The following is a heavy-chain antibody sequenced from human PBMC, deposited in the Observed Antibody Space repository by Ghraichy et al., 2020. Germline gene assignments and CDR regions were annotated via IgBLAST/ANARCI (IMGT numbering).Heavy chain of an antibody. CDR2: IYHSGST. Sequence: SETLSLTCAVSGGSISSSNWWSWVRQPPGKGLEWIGEIYHSGSTNYNPSLKSRVTISVDKSKNQFSLKLSSVTAADTAVYYCARDRHQYDFWSGVGMDVWGQGTTVTVSS. V-gene: IGHV4-4*02. CDR1: GGSISSSNW. CDR3: ARDRHQYDFWSGVGMDV. D-gene: IGHD3-3*01. J-gene: IGHJ6*02.